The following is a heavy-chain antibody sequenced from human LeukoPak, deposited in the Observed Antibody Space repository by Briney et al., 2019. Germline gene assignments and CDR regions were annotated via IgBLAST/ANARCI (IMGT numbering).Heavy chain of an antibody. J-gene: IGHJ4*02. D-gene: IGHD1-26*01. CDR3: TRESVGATSFDY. CDR1: GFTFSDAW. Sequence: KPGGSLRLSCAASGFTFSDAWMNWVRQAPGKGLEWVGRIKSKTDGGTTDYAAPVKGRFTISRDDSKTTLYLQMNSLKTEDTAVYYCTRESVGATSFDYWGQGTLVTVSS. CDR2: IKSKTDGGTT. V-gene: IGHV3-15*01.